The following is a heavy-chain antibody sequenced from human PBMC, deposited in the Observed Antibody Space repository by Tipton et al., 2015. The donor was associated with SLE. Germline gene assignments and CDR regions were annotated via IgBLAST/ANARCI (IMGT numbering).Heavy chain of an antibody. V-gene: IGHV4-4*07. CDR1: GVSISSSY. CDR2: IYTSGAT. J-gene: IGHJ4*02. Sequence: LRLSCNVSGVSISSSYCSWIRQPAGKGLEWIGRIYTSGATDDNPSLKSRVTMSVDMSKNQIFLKMTSVTAADSAVYFCARVWLNNAFDIWGQGTLVTVSS. D-gene: IGHD3-9*01. CDR3: ARVWLNNAFDI.